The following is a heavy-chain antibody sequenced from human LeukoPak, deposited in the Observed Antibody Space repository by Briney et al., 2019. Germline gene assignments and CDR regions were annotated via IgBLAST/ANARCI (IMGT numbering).Heavy chain of an antibody. Sequence: SETLSLTCTVSGGSISSYYWSWVRQPPGKGLEWLGYIYYSGSTNYNPSLKSRVTISVDTSKNQFSLKLSSVTAADTAVYYCARGWGYCSSTSCYRAFDIWGQGTMVTVSS. V-gene: IGHV4-59*01. CDR2: IYYSGST. J-gene: IGHJ3*02. CDR1: GGSISSYY. D-gene: IGHD2-2*01. CDR3: ARGWGYCSSTSCYRAFDI.